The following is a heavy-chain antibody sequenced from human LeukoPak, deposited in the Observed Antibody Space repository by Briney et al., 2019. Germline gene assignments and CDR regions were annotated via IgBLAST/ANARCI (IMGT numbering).Heavy chain of an antibody. CDR1: RGTFSSYA. CDR2: IIPIFGSA. J-gene: IGHJ5*02. CDR3: ARSATIVVVPAAISYNWFDP. Sequence: SVKVSCKAFRGTFSSYAISWVRQAPGQGLELIGGIIPIFGSANYAQKFQGRVTITADESTSTAYMELSSLRSEDTAVYYCARSATIVVVPAAISYNWFDPWGQGTLVTVSS. V-gene: IGHV1-69*13. D-gene: IGHD2-2*01.